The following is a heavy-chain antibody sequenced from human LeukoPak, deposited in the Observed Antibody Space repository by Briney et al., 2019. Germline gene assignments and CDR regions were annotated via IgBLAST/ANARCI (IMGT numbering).Heavy chain of an antibody. CDR1: GGSISSYY. J-gene: IGHJ4*02. V-gene: IGHV4-59*01. CDR3: ARDLGGYVGY. Sequence: SETLSLTCTASGGSISSYYWSWIRQPPGKGLEWIGYIYYSGSTNYNPSLKSRVTISVDTSKNQFSLKLSSVTAADTAVYYCARDLGGYVGYWGQGTLVTVSS. D-gene: IGHD5-12*01. CDR2: IYYSGST.